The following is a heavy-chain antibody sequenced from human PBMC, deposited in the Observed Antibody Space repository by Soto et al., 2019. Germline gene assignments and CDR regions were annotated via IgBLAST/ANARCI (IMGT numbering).Heavy chain of an antibody. D-gene: IGHD2-15*01. CDR1: GDTLRRFY. CDR2: INARGGGT. CDR3: ASGRDVVVVVAASHQNFYGMDV. V-gene: IGHV1-46*01. J-gene: IGHJ6*02. Sequence: VQLVQSGAEVKKPGASVKVSCKASGDTLRRFYLYWVRQAPGQGLEWMGMINARGGGTTYAQKFQGRVTMTRDTSTSTVYMELRNLKPEDTAVYYCASGRDVVVVVAASHQNFYGMDVWGQGTTVTVSS.